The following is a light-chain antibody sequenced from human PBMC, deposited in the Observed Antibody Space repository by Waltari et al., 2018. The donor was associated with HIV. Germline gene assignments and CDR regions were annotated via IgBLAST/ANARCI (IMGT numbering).Light chain of an antibody. CDR3: QSYDSSLSGSGV. CDR1: SSNIGAGYD. J-gene: IGLJ3*02. V-gene: IGLV1-40*01. Sequence: APGQRVTISCTGSSSNIGAGYDVHWYQQLPGTAPKLLIYGNSNRPSGVPDRFSGSKSGTSASLAITGLQAEDEADYYCQSYDSSLSGSGVFGGGTKLTVL. CDR2: GNS.